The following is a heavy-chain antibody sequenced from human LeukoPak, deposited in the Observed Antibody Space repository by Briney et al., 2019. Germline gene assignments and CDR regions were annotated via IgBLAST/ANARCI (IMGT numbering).Heavy chain of an antibody. Sequence: SEALSLTCAVYGGSFSGYYWSWIRQPPGKGLEWIGEINHSGSTNYNPSLKSRVTISVDTSKNQFSLKLSSVTAADTAVYYCARGQVHGSGSWSIYYYYYYYMDVWGKGTTVTVSS. CDR2: INHSGST. D-gene: IGHD3-10*01. J-gene: IGHJ6*03. V-gene: IGHV4-34*01. CDR3: ARGQVHGSGSWSIYYYYYYYMDV. CDR1: GGSFSGYY.